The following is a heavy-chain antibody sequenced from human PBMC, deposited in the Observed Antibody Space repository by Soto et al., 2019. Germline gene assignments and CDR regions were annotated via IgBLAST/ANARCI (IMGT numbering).Heavy chain of an antibody. CDR3: AKVEDSSRWSINWFAP. D-gene: IGHD6-13*01. CDR2: ISASGAIT. J-gene: IGHJ5*02. Sequence: EVQLLESGGGLVQPGGSLRLSCAASGFTSSSFAMTWVRQAPGKGLEWVSVISASGAITYYADSVKGRFTISRDNSKNTLYLQMNSLRAEDTAVYYCAKVEDSSRWSINWFAPWGQGTLVTVSS. V-gene: IGHV3-23*01. CDR1: GFTSSSFA.